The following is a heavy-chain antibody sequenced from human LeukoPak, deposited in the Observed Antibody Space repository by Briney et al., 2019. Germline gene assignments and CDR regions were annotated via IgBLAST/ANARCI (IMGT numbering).Heavy chain of an antibody. CDR2: IYISGNT. J-gene: IGHJ4*02. Sequence: SETLSLTCTVSGDSMNNYYWTWMRQPAGKGLEWIGRIYISGNTMYNPSLQSRVTMSLDTSKNHFALKLRSVTAADTAVYFCARGGVLHTYFDYWGQGTLVSVSS. D-gene: IGHD3-16*01. CDR3: ARGGVLHTYFDY. CDR1: GDSMNNYY. V-gene: IGHV4-4*07.